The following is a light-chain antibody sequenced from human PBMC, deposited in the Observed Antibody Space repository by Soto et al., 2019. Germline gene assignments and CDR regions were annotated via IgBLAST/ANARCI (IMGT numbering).Light chain of an antibody. CDR2: QLS. Sequence: DVVLTQSPLSLPVTLGQSASISCRSSQSLLYSNGVTYLHWFQERPGQPPRRLIYQLSNRESGVPNRFRGSRSSTEFTLKSIRVEGEDVGVYYCRHGIHWTNTFGKETKLEIK. CDR3: RHGIHWTNT. J-gene: IGKJ2*01. V-gene: IGKV2-30*01. CDR1: QSLLYSNGVTY.